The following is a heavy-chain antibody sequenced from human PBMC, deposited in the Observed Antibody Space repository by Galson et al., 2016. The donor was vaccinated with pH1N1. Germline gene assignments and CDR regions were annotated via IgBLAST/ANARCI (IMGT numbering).Heavy chain of an antibody. V-gene: IGHV4-38-2*01. D-gene: IGHD3-22*01. CDR1: GDSITSGYY. CDR2: FYDSGST. Sequence: ETLSLTCAVSGDSITSGYYWGWIRQAPGRGLEWIGSFYDSGSTYYNPSLKSRVTISVDTSKNQFSLKLSSLTAADTAVYYCARGHSSGYNWFDPWGQGTLVTVSS. J-gene: IGHJ5*02. CDR3: ARGHSSGYNWFDP.